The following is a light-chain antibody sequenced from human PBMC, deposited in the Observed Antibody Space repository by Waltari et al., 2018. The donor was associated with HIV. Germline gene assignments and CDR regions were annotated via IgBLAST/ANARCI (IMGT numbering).Light chain of an antibody. J-gene: IGLJ3*02. Sequence: SNVLTQPPSVSVAPGQTARITCGGNNIGSKSVHWYQEKPGQAPVVVVFDDSDRPSGSPERFAGSNSANTATLTISTVEAGDEADYYCQVWDSRRDWVFGGGTKLTVL. CDR2: DDS. V-gene: IGLV3-21*02. CDR1: NIGSKS. CDR3: QVWDSRRDWV.